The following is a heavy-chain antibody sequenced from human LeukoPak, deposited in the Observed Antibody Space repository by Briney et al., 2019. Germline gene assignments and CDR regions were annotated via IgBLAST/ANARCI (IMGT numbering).Heavy chain of an antibody. J-gene: IGHJ6*03. Sequence: SETLSLTCTVSGGSISSYYWSWIRQPAGKGLEWIGRIYTSGSTNYNPSLKSRVTMSVDTSKNQFSLKLSSVTAADTAVYYCARERRGLARKTYYYSDMAVGEKGTTVT. CDR3: ARERRGLARKTYYYSDMAV. CDR2: IYTSGST. D-gene: IGHD1-14*01. V-gene: IGHV4-4*07. CDR1: GGSISSYY.